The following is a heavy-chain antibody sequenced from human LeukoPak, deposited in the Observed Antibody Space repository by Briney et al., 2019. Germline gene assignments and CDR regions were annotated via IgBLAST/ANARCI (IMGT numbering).Heavy chain of an antibody. Sequence: SETLSLTCTVSGASISSAGYYWSWLRQPPGKGLEWIGYIYHTGITYYNPSLKSRVTISVGTSKNQFSLKLSSVPAADTAVYYCAGLYNYYFDYWGQGALVTVSS. CDR2: IYHTGIT. D-gene: IGHD5-24*01. CDR1: GASISSAGYY. V-gene: IGHV4-30-4*01. J-gene: IGHJ4*02. CDR3: AGLYNYYFDY.